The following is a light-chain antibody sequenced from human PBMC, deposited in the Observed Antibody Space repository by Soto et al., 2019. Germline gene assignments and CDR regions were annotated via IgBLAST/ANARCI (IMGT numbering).Light chain of an antibody. CDR3: QEYNAWPPGT. J-gene: IGKJ1*01. V-gene: IGKV3D-15*01. CDR1: QSVKNH. CDR2: DAS. Sequence: EIVMTQSPATLSVSSGEGITLSCRASQSVKNHLAWYQHKPGQSPRLLIYDASTRATGVPARFSAGGSGTEFTLVISSLQSEHAAVYFCQEYNAWPPGTFGQGTKVEIK.